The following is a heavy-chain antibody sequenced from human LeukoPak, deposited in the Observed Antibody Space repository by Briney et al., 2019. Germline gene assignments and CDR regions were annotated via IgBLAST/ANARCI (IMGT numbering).Heavy chain of an antibody. CDR1: GFTFSSYG. Sequence: PGGSLRLSCAPFGFTFSSYGMHWVRQAPGKGLEWVAVISYDGSSKYYADSVKGRFTISRDNSKNTLYLQMNSLRAEDTAVYYCTRSLDYWGQGTLVTVSS. D-gene: IGHD2-15*01. J-gene: IGHJ4*02. CDR3: TRSLDY. CDR2: ISYDGSSK. V-gene: IGHV3-30*03.